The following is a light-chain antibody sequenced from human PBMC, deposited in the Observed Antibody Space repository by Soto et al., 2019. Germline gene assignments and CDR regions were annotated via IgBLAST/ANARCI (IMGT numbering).Light chain of an antibody. J-gene: IGKJ5*01. CDR3: QQSYSTPIT. Sequence: DIQMTQSPSSLSASVGDRVTITCRASQSISFYLNWYQQKPGNAPKVLIYAASNLQTGVPSRLSGSGSGTDFTLTINSLQPEDFATYSCQQSYSTPITFGRGTRLEI. CDR1: QSISFY. CDR2: AAS. V-gene: IGKV1-39*01.